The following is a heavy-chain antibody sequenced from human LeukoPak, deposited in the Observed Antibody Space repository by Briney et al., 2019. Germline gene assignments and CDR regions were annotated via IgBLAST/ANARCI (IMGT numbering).Heavy chain of an antibody. CDR2: IYHSGST. CDR1: GYFISSGYY. Sequence: SETLSLTCTVSGYFISSGYYWGWIRPPPGKGLEWIGSIYHSGSTYYNPSLKSRVTISVDTSKNQFSLKLSSVTAADTAVYYCARNSGWGAAAGYWGQGTLVTVSS. CDR3: ARNSGWGAAAGY. D-gene: IGHD6-13*01. J-gene: IGHJ4*02. V-gene: IGHV4-38-2*02.